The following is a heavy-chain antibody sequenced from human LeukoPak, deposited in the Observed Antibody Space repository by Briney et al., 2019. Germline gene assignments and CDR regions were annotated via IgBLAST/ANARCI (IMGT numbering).Heavy chain of an antibody. V-gene: IGHV1-2*02. CDR1: GYTFTGCY. Sequence: ASVKVSCKASGYTFTGCYMHWVRQAPGQGLEWMGWINPNSGGTNYAQKFQGRVTMTRDTSISTAYMELSRLRSDDTAVYYCARGPFTWYSSGWYVNWGQGTLVTVSS. J-gene: IGHJ4*02. D-gene: IGHD6-19*01. CDR3: ARGPFTWYSSGWYVN. CDR2: INPNSGGT.